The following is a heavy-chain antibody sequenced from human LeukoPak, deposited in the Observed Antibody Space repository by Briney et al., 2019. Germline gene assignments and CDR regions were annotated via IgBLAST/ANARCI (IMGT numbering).Heavy chain of an antibody. Sequence: NPSETLSLTCLLSGGSIGPYYWSWIRQAAGKGPEWIGRIYTTGTADYNPSLKGRVFLSVDTSKNQFSLKLSSVTAADTAVYYCARRPPGGWAARRFDYWGQGTLITVSS. CDR3: ARRPPGGWAARRFDY. J-gene: IGHJ4*02. D-gene: IGHD6-6*01. V-gene: IGHV4-4*07. CDR2: IYTTGTA. CDR1: GGSIGPYY.